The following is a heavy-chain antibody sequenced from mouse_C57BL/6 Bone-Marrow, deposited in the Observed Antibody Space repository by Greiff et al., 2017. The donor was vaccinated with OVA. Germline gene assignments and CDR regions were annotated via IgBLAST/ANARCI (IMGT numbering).Heavy chain of an antibody. D-gene: IGHD1-1*01. V-gene: IGHV14-4*01. CDR1: GFNIKDDY. CDR2: IDPENGDT. J-gene: IGHJ3*01. CDR3: TTWGTTEGFAY. Sequence: DVQLQESGAELVRPGASVKLSCTASGFNIKDDYMHWVKQRPEQGLEWIGWIDPENGDTEYASKFQGKATITADTSSNTAYLQLSSLTSEDTAVYYCTTWGTTEGFAYWGQGTLVTVSA.